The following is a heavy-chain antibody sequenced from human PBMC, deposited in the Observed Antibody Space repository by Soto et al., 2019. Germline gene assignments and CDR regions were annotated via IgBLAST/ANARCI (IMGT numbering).Heavy chain of an antibody. CDR1: GFTFSSYG. J-gene: IGHJ6*02. CDR3: AKDGDPYTYYDFWSGYLDYGMDV. D-gene: IGHD3-3*01. V-gene: IGHV3-30*18. Sequence: GGSLRLSCAAPGFTFSSYGMHWVRQAPGKGLEWVAVISYDGSNKYYADSVKGRFTISRDNSKNTLYLQMNSLRAEDTAVYYCAKDGDPYTYYDFWSGYLDYGMDVWGQGTTVTVSS. CDR2: ISYDGSNK.